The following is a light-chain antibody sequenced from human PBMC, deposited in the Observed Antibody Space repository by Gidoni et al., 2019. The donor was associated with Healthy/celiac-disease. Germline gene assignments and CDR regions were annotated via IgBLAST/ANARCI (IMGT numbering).Light chain of an antibody. V-gene: IGKV3-15*01. CDR1: QSVSSN. CDR2: GAS. CDR3: QQYNNWPL. J-gene: IGKJ4*01. Sequence: EIVMTQSPATLSVSPGDRATLSCRASQSVSSNLAWYQQKPGQAPRPLIYGASTRATGIPARFSCSGSGTEFTLTISSLQSEDFAVYYCQQYNNWPLFGGGTKVEIK.